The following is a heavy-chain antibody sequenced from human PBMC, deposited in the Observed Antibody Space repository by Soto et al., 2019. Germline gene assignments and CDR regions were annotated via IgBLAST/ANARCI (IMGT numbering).Heavy chain of an antibody. D-gene: IGHD3-16*02. CDR2: IYYSGST. CDR3: ARISSYRYYYGMDV. CDR1: GGSISSGGYY. V-gene: IGHV4-31*03. J-gene: IGHJ6*02. Sequence: QVQLQESGPGLVKPSQTLSLTCTVSGGSISSGGYYWSWIRQHPGKGLEWIGYIYYSGSTYYNPSHKSRLTISVDTSKNQFYLKLSSVTAADTAVYYRARISSYRYYYGMDVWGQGTTVTVSS.